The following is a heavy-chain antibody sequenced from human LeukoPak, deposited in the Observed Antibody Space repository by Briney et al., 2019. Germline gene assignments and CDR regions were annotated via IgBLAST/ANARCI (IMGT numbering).Heavy chain of an antibody. J-gene: IGHJ5*02. D-gene: IGHD3-3*01. CDR3: ARVSVEGFDP. Sequence: SQTLSLTCAVSGGSISRGGYSWSWIRQPPGKGLEWIGYFYYSGSTYYNPSLKSRVTISVDTSKNQFSLKLSSVTAADTAVYYCARVSVEGFDPWGQGTLVTVSS. CDR2: FYYSGST. CDR1: GGSISRGGYS. V-gene: IGHV4-30-4*07.